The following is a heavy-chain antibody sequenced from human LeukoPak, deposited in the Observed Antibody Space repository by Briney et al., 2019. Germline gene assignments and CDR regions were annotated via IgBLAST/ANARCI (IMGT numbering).Heavy chain of an antibody. J-gene: IGHJ5*02. CDR2: INSDGSST. CDR1: GFTFSSYW. D-gene: IGHD6-13*01. CDR3: ARDRRAAAGWFDP. V-gene: IGHV3-74*01. Sequence: HPWGSLRLSCAASGFTFSSYWMHWVRQAPGKGLVWGSRINSDGSSTSYADSVKGRFTISRDNAKNTLYLQMNSLRAEDTAVYYCARDRRAAAGWFDPWGQGTLVTVSS.